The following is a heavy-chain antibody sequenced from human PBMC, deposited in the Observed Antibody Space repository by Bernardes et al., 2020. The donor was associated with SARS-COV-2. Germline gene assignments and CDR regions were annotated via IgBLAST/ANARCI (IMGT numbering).Heavy chain of an antibody. CDR2: ISSSTSYI. CDR3: ARGAHHYYDSSGFMYSFDY. CDR1: GFTFSSYS. Sequence: SLRLSCAASGFTFSSYSMNWVRQAPGKGLEWVSSISSSTSYIYYADSVKGRFTISRDNAKNSLYLQMNSLRAEDTAVYYCARGAHHYYDSSGFMYSFDYWGQGTLV. J-gene: IGHJ4*02. V-gene: IGHV3-21*01. D-gene: IGHD3-22*01.